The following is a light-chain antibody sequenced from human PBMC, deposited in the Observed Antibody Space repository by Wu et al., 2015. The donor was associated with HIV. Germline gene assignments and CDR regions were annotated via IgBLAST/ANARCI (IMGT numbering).Light chain of an antibody. CDR3: QQYNNWPPIT. J-gene: IGKJ5*01. CDR1: QSVNRN. V-gene: IGKV3-15*01. CDR2: GAS. Sequence: ETVMTQSPATLSVSPGERATLFCSASQSVNRNLAWYQQKPGQAPRLLMYGASTRATGIPVRFSGSGSGTEFSLTISSLQSEDFEVYYCQQYNNWPPITFGQGTRLEIK.